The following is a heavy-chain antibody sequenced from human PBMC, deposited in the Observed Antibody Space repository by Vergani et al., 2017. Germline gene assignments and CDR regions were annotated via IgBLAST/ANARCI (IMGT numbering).Heavy chain of an antibody. CDR3: ARDLQGATDAFDI. CDR2: ISYDGRNK. D-gene: IGHD1-26*01. Sequence: QVQLVESGGGVVQSGRSLRLSCAASRFTFSNYAMHWVRKAPGKGLEWVAVISYDGRNKYYADSVKGRFTISRDNSKNTLYLQMNSLRAEDTAVYYCARDLQGATDAFDIWGQGTMVTVSS. V-gene: IGHV3-30*04. J-gene: IGHJ3*02. CDR1: RFTFSNYA.